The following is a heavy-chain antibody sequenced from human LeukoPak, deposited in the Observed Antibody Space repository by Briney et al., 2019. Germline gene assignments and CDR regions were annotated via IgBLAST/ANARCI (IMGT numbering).Heavy chain of an antibody. D-gene: IGHD3-22*01. J-gene: IGHJ3*02. CDR3: ARDDPYYYDSSGPEAFDI. CDR1: GFTFSSYA. CDR2: ISGSGGST. V-gene: IGHV3-23*01. Sequence: GGSLRLSCAASGFTFSSYAMSWVRQAPGKGLEWVSAISGSGGSTYYADSVKGRFTISRDNSKDTLFLQMNSLRAEDTAVYYCARDDPYYYDSSGPEAFDIWGQGTMVTVSS.